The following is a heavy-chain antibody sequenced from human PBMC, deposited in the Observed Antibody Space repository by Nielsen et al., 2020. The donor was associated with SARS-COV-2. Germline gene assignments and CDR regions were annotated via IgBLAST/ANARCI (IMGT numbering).Heavy chain of an antibody. CDR3: ARAKFYDSGVDP. CDR2: INSDGRTT. Sequence: GESLKISCAASGFTFGSSWMHWVRQAPGKGLVWVSRINSDGRTTTYAASVKGRFTISRDNAKNTLYLQMNSLRAEDTAVYYCARAKFYDSGVDPWGQGTLVTVSS. D-gene: IGHD5/OR15-5a*01. V-gene: IGHV3-74*01. CDR1: GFTFGSSW. J-gene: IGHJ5*02.